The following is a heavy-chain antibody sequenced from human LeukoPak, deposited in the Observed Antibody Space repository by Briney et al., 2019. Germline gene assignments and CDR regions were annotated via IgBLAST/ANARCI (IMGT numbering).Heavy chain of an antibody. V-gene: IGHV1-18*01. D-gene: IGHD2-2*01. CDR1: GYTFTSYG. J-gene: IGHJ4*02. CDR2: ISAYNGNT. CDR3: ARAAGYYAPSNPKNALFDY. Sequence: GASVKVSCKASGYTFTSYGISWVRQAPGQGLEWMGWISAYNGNTNYAQKLQGRATTTTDTSTSTAYMELRSLRSDDTAVYYCARAAGYYAPSNPKNALFDYWGQGTLVTVSS.